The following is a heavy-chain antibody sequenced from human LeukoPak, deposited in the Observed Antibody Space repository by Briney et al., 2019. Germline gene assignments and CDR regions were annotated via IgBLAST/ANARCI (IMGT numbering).Heavy chain of an antibody. CDR3: ARSLGYCSGGSCHNYYGMDV. V-gene: IGHV4-31*03. CDR1: GGSISSGGYY. D-gene: IGHD2-15*01. Sequence: SETLSLTCTVSGGSISSGGYYWSWIRQHPGKGLEWIGYIYYSGSTYYNPSLKSRVTISVDTSKNQFSLKLSSVTAADTAVYYCARSLGYCSGGSCHNYYGMDVWGQGTTVIVSS. J-gene: IGHJ6*02. CDR2: IYYSGST.